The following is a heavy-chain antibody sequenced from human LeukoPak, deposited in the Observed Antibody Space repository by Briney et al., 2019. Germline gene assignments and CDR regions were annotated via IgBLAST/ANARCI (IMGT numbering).Heavy chain of an antibody. Sequence: ASVKVSCKASGYTFTSYYMHWVRQAPGQGLEWMGIINPSGGSTSYAQKFQGRVTMTRDTSTSTVYMELSSLRSEDTAVYYCARDPPIMVRGATDYGMDVWGQGTTVTVSS. CDR1: GYTFTSYY. CDR3: ARDPPIMVRGATDYGMDV. D-gene: IGHD3-10*01. V-gene: IGHV1-46*01. CDR2: INPSGGST. J-gene: IGHJ6*02.